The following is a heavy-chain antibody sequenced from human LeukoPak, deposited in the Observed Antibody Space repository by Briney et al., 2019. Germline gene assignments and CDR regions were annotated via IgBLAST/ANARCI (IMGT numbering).Heavy chain of an antibody. CDR2: IYHSGST. CDR1: GYSISSGYY. D-gene: IGHD3-3*01. Sequence: PSETLSLTCTVSGYSISSGYYWGWIRQPPGKGLEWIGWIYHSGSTYYNPSLNSRVTISVDTSKDQFSLKLSSVTAADTAVYYCARVGRDFWSGSTSTFDYWGQGTLVTVSS. V-gene: IGHV4-38-2*02. J-gene: IGHJ4*02. CDR3: ARVGRDFWSGSTSTFDY.